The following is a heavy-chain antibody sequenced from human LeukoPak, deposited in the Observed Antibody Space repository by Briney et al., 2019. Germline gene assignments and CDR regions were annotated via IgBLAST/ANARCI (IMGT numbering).Heavy chain of an antibody. J-gene: IGHJ4*02. CDR2: ISSTGGYT. Sequence: SGGSLRLSCTVSGFTFSSYAMSWVRQAPGQGLEWVSAISSTGGYTYHADSVKGRFTISRDNSRNTLYLQMNSLRVEDTAVYYCARRGESTNYGDCRFDSWGQGTLVTVSS. CDR3: ARRGESTNYGDCRFDS. CDR1: GFTFSSYA. D-gene: IGHD2-21*01. V-gene: IGHV3-23*01.